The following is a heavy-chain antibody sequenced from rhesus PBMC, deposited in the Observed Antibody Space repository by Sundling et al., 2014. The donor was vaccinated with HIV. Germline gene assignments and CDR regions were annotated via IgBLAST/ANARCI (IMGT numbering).Heavy chain of an antibody. J-gene: IGHJ6*01. D-gene: IGHD5-12*01. Sequence: QVQLQESGPGPVKPSETLSLTCAVSGHSISSGYYWGWIRQTPGKGLEWIGRISGSIGNTDYNPSLKNRVTISPDTSKNQFSLKLSSVTAADTAVYYCARDGNVDTATVMSYYYSGSNTYYSLDSWGQGALVTVSS. CDR3: ARDGNVDTATVMSYYYSGSNTYYSLDS. CDR1: GHSISSGYY. V-gene: IGHV4-99*02. CDR2: ISGSIGNT.